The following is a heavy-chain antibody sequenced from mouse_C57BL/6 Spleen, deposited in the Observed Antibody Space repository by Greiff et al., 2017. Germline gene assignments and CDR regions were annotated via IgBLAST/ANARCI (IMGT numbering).Heavy chain of an antibody. D-gene: IGHD1-1*01. CDR2: IDPSDSYT. V-gene: IGHV1-59*01. J-gene: IGHJ2*01. Sequence: QVQLQQPGAELVRPGTSVKLSCKASGYTFTSYWMHWVKQRPGQGLEWIGVIDPSDSYTNYNQKFKGKATLTVDPSSSTAYMQLSSRTSEDSAVDYCARQVVATREGFDYWGQGTTLTVSS. CDR1: GYTFTSYW. CDR3: ARQVVATREGFDY.